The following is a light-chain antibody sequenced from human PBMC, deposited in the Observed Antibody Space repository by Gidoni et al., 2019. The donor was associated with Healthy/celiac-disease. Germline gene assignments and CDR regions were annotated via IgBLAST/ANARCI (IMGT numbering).Light chain of an antibody. V-gene: IGKV1-5*03. Sequence: DIQMTQSPSTLSASVRDRVTITCRASQSISSWLSWYQQKPGKAPKLLFYKASSLESGVPSRFSGSGSGTEFTLTISSLQPDDFETYYCQQYNSYSWTFGQGTKVEIK. CDR3: QQYNSYSWT. CDR2: KAS. J-gene: IGKJ1*01. CDR1: QSISSW.